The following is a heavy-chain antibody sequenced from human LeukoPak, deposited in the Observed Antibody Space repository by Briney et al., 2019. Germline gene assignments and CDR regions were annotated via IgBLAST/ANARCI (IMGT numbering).Heavy chain of an antibody. Sequence: ASVKVSCKASGYTFTGYYMHWVRQAPGQGLEWMRWINPNSGGTNYAQKFQGRVTMTRDTSISTAYMELSRLRSDDTAVYYCARDRYCSGGSCYDYWGQGTLVTVSS. CDR2: INPNSGGT. D-gene: IGHD2-15*01. V-gene: IGHV1-2*02. CDR3: ARDRYCSGGSCYDY. CDR1: GYTFTGYY. J-gene: IGHJ4*02.